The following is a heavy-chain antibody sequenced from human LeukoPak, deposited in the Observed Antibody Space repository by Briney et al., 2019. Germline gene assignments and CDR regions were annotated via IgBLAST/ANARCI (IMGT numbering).Heavy chain of an antibody. Sequence: ASVKVSCKASGYTFTGYYMHWVRQAPGQGLEWMGWINPNSGGTNYAQKFQGRVTMTRDTSISTAYMELSRLGSDDTAVYYCAREYCSSTSCYRRYYYYYYGMDVWGQGTTVTVSS. CDR1: GYTFTGYY. D-gene: IGHD2-2*01. CDR2: INPNSGGT. CDR3: AREYCSSTSCYRRYYYYYYGMDV. V-gene: IGHV1-2*02. J-gene: IGHJ6*02.